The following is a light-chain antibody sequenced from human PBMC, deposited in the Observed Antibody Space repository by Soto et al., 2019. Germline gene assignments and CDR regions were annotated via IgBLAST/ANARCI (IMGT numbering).Light chain of an antibody. J-gene: IGKJ2*01. V-gene: IGKV3-20*01. Sequence: EIVLTQSPGTLSLSPGERATLSCRASQSVSSSYLDWYQQKPGQAPRLLIYGASSRATGIPDRFSGSGSGTDFTLTISSLEPEDFAVYYCHQYGSSPPYTFGQGTKLEIK. CDR3: HQYGSSPPYT. CDR1: QSVSSSY. CDR2: GAS.